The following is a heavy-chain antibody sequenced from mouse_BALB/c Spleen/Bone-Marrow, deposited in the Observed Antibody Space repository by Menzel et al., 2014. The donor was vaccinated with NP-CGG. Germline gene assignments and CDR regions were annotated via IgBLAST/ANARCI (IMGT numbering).Heavy chain of an antibody. CDR3: ARYSYGSRGYYFDY. Sequence: EVQLQQSGAELVKPGASVKLSCTASGFNIKDTYMHWVKQRPEQGLEWIGRIDPANGNTKYDPKFQGKATITADTSSNTAYLRLSSLTSEDTAVYYCARYSYGSRGYYFDYWGQGTTLTVSS. V-gene: IGHV14-3*02. J-gene: IGHJ2*01. CDR2: IDPANGNT. CDR1: GFNIKDTY. D-gene: IGHD1-1*01.